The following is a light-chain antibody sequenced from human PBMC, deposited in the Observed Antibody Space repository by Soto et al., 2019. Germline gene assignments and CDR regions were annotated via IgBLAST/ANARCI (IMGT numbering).Light chain of an antibody. J-gene: IGKJ1*01. CDR1: QNINNY. CDR3: QHSYSSPRK. V-gene: IGKV1-39*01. CDR2: AAS. Sequence: DIQMTQSPSSLSASVGDRVTITCLASQNINNYLNWYQQKPGKAPKLMIYAASTLQRGVPSRFSGSGSRTDFTLTISSLQPEDFATYYCQHSYSSPRKFGNGTKVDI.